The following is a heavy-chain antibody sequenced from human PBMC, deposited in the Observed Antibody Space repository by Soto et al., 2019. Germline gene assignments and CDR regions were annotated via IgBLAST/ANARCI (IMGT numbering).Heavy chain of an antibody. CDR1: GFTFSSYG. J-gene: IGHJ6*02. CDR2: ISYDGSNK. CDR3: ANEMTTGMGYYGMDV. D-gene: IGHD4-17*01. Sequence: QVQLVESGGGVVQPGRSLRLSCAASGFTFSSYGMHWVRQAPGKGLVWVAVISYDGSNKYYAESVKGRFTISRDNSKNTLYLQMNSRRAEDTAVYYCANEMTTGMGYYGMDVWGQGTTVTVSS. V-gene: IGHV3-30*18.